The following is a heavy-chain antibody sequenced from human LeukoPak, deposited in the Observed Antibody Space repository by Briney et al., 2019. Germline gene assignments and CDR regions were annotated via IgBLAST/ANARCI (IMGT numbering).Heavy chain of an antibody. CDR3: AGPGSIAAAGSPLWY. J-gene: IGHJ4*02. CDR2: INHSGST. Sequence: SETLSLTCAVYGGSFSGYYWSWTRQPPGKGLEWIGEINHSGSTNYNPSLKSRVTISVDTSKNQFSLKLSSVTAADTAVYYCAGPGSIAAAGSPLWYWGQGTLVTVSS. V-gene: IGHV4-34*01. CDR1: GGSFSGYY. D-gene: IGHD6-13*01.